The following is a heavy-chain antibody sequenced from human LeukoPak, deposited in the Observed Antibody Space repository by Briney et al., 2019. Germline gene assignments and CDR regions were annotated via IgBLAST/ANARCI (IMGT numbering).Heavy chain of an antibody. V-gene: IGHV4-34*01. CDR1: GGSISGYY. D-gene: IGHD3-10*01. CDR2: INHSGST. CDR3: AKSNGYGLVDI. Sequence: SETLSLTCAVYGGSISGYYWSWIRQPPGKGLEWIGEINHSGSTNYNPSLKSRVTISVDTSKNQFSLKLTSVTAADTAVYYCAKSNGYGLVDIWGQGTMVTVSS. J-gene: IGHJ3*02.